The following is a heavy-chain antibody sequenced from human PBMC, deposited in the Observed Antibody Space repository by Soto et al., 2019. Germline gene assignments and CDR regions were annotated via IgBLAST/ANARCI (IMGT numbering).Heavy chain of an antibody. D-gene: IGHD3-3*01. CDR1: GFTFSSYA. CDR2: ISGSGGST. Sequence: PGGSLRLSCAASGFTFSSYAMSWVRQAPGKGLEWVSAISGSGGSTYYADSVKGRFTISRDNSKNTLYLQMNSLRAEDTAVYYWAKDLRPEMVEWLFMSDYWGQGTLVTVSS. V-gene: IGHV3-23*01. J-gene: IGHJ4*02. CDR3: AKDLRPEMVEWLFMSDY.